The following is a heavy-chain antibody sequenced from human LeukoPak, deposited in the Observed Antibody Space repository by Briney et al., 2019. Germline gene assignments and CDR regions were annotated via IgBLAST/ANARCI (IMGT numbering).Heavy chain of an antibody. CDR3: ARPSLYYYGSGSYDY. D-gene: IGHD3-10*01. CDR2: IKQDGSEK. CDR1: GFTFSSYW. Sequence: GGSLRLSCAASGFTFSSYWMSWVRQAPGKGLEWVANIKQDGSEKYYVDSVKGRFTISRDNAKNSLYLQMNSLRAEDTAVYYCARPSLYYYGSGSYDYWGQGTLVTVSS. J-gene: IGHJ4*02. V-gene: IGHV3-7*01.